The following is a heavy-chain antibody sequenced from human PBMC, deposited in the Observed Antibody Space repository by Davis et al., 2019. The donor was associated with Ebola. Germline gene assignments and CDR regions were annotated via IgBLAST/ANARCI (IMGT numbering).Heavy chain of an antibody. V-gene: IGHV3-30*02. CDR3: AKDLRTLRFLEWLPSFDY. CDR2: IRYDGSNK. J-gene: IGHJ4*02. D-gene: IGHD3-3*01. Sequence: PGGSLRLSCAASGFTFSSYGMHWVRQAPGKGLEWVAFIRYDGSNKYYADSVKGRFTIPRDNSKNTLYLQMNSLRAEDTAVYYCAKDLRTLRFLEWLPSFDYWGQGTLVTVSS. CDR1: GFTFSSYG.